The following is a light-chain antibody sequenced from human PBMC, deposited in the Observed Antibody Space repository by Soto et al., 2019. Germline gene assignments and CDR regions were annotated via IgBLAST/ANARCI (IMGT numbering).Light chain of an antibody. CDR3: QQYGSSGT. CDR1: KSLSHSY. CDR2: GAS. J-gene: IGKJ1*01. V-gene: IGKV3-20*01. Sequence: EIGLTKSADTLYLYPGERATLSCRASKSLSHSYLAWYQQNPGQAPRLLIYGASSRATGIPDRFSGSGSGTDFTLTISRLEPGDFAVYYCQQYGSSGTFGQGTKVDI.